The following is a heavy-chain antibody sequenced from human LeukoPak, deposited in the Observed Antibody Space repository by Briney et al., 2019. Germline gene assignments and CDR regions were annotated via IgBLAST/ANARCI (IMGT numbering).Heavy chain of an antibody. D-gene: IGHD4-17*01. CDR3: ARDNGDPRTYFDY. J-gene: IGHJ4*02. V-gene: IGHV3-48*03. CDR1: GFTFSSCE. CDR2: ISSSGSSI. Sequence: PGGSLRLSCAASGFTFSSCEMNWVRQAPGKGLEWISYISSSGSSIYYVDSVKGRFTISRDNAKNSLYLQMNSLRAEDTAVYYCARDNGDPRTYFDYWGQGTLVTVSS.